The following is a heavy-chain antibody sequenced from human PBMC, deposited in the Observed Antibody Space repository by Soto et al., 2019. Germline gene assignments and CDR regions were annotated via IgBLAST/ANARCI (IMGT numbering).Heavy chain of an antibody. CDR3: TRYYFQRGREVDYGMDV. Sequence: EVQLVESGGGLVQPGGSLKLSCAGSGFIFSDSEIQWGRQASGKGLEWVGRIRSKADGYAIAYSASVKGRFIVSRDDSKNTAYLQMNSLKTEDTAVYYCTRYYFQRGREVDYGMDVWGQGTTVTVSS. D-gene: IGHD3-10*01. V-gene: IGHV3-73*01. J-gene: IGHJ6*02. CDR1: GFIFSDSE. CDR2: IRSKADGYAI.